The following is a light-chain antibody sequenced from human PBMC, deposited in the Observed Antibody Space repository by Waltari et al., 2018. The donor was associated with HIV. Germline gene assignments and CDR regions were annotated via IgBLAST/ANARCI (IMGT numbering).Light chain of an antibody. V-gene: IGLV1-51*01. Sequence: QSVLTQPPSVSAAPGQKVTISCSGSNSNIGNNFVPWFQQLPGIAPKLLIYDKNKRPAELPDRCCAAKAGTSGTLGITGLQGGDEADYYCGTWDSSLNAVLFGGGTKLTVL. CDR2: DKN. CDR1: NSNIGNNF. J-gene: IGLJ2*01. CDR3: GTWDSSLNAVL.